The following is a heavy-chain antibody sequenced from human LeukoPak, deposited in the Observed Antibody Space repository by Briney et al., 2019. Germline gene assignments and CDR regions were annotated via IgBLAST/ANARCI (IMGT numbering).Heavy chain of an antibody. Sequence: GESLKISCKGSGYSFTSYWIGWVRQMPGKGLEWMGIIYPGDSDTRYSPSFQGQVTISADKSISTAYLQWSSLKASDTAMYYCARLKSGDSSSFYYYYMDVWGKGTTVTVSS. D-gene: IGHD6-6*01. CDR3: ARLKSGDSSSFYYYYMDV. J-gene: IGHJ6*03. CDR1: GYSFTSYW. CDR2: IYPGDSDT. V-gene: IGHV5-51*01.